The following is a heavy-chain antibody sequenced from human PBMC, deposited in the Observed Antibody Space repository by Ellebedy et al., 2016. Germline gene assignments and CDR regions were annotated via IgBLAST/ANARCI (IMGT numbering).Heavy chain of an antibody. CDR2: IYYNGGT. D-gene: IGHD3-10*01. CDR3: ARSPSPSIWPFDY. J-gene: IGHJ4*02. V-gene: IGHV4-61*05. Sequence: SETLSLTCTVSGGSINSSDWSWGWIRQPPGKGLEWVGHIYYNGGTDYNPSLKSRVTISLETSKNQFSLKLSSVTAADTAVYYCARSPSPSIWPFDYWGQGTLVTVSS. CDR1: GGSINSSDWS.